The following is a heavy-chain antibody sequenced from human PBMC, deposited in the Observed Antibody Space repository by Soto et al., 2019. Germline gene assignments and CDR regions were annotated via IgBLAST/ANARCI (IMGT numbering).Heavy chain of an antibody. Sequence: QVQLVQSGAEVKKPGASVKVSCKASGYTFTSYYMHWVRQAPGQGLEWMGIINPSDGSTSYAQKFQGRVTMTRDTSTSTVYMELSSLGSEDTAVYYCARVRGGSSSWTDAFDIWGQGTMVTVSS. D-gene: IGHD6-13*01. CDR3: ARVRGGSSSWTDAFDI. CDR1: GYTFTSYY. J-gene: IGHJ3*02. V-gene: IGHV1-46*01. CDR2: INPSDGST.